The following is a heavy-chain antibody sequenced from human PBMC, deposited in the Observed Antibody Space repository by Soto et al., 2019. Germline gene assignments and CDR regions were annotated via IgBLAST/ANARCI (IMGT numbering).Heavy chain of an antibody. V-gene: IGHV3-33*01. CDR3: AREPHTVTDYGMDV. D-gene: IGHD4-4*01. Sequence: ESGGGVVQPGRSLRLSCAASGFTFSSYGMHWVRQAPGKGLEWVAVIWYDGSNKYYADSVKGRFTISRDNSKNTLYLQMNSLRAEDTAVYYCAREPHTVTDYGMDVWGQGTTVTVSS. CDR1: GFTFSSYG. CDR2: IWYDGSNK. J-gene: IGHJ6*02.